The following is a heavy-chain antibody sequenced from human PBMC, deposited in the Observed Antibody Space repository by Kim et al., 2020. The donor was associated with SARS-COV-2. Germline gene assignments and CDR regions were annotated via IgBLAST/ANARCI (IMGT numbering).Heavy chain of an antibody. J-gene: IGHJ6*02. Sequence: GGSLRLSCAASGFTFSSYSMNWVRQAPGKGLEWVSYISSSSSTIYYADSVKGRFTISRDNAKNSLYLQMNSLRDEDTAVYYCARDSGASPGYYYYGMDVWGQGTTVTVSS. D-gene: IGHD6-25*01. V-gene: IGHV3-48*02. CDR1: GFTFSSYS. CDR2: ISSSSSTI. CDR3: ARDSGASPGYYYYGMDV.